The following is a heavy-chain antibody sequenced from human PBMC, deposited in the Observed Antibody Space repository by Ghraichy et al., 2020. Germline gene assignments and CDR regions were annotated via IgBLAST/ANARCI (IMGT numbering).Heavy chain of an antibody. CDR3: TRDMDDYGDYVQY. CDR1: GFTFGDYG. CDR2: IRSKAYGETT. J-gene: IGHJ4*02. V-gene: IGHV3-49*03. D-gene: IGHD4-17*01. Sequence: GESLNISCRGSGFTFGDYGLSWFRQAPGKGLEWVGFIRSKAYGETTEYAASVEGRFTISRDDSKSIAYLQLNRLKTEDTAVYYCTRDMDDYGDYVQYWGQGTLVTVSS.